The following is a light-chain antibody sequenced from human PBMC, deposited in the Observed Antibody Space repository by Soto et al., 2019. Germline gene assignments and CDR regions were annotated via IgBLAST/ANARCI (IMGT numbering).Light chain of an antibody. CDR1: ESVSRN. CDR2: DAS. CDR3: QQYNSWPPIT. Sequence: VFTQSPSPLSVQHGYRATPSCSTSESVSRNLAWYQQKPGQAPRLLIYDASTRATGIPDRFSGGGSGTEFTLTISSLQSEDFVVYYCQQYNSWPPITFGQGTRLEI. V-gene: IGKV3-15*01. J-gene: IGKJ5*01.